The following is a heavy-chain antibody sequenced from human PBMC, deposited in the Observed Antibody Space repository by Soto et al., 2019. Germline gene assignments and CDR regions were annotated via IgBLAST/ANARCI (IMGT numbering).Heavy chain of an antibody. D-gene: IGHD2-8*01. Sequence: QVHLVQSGAEVKKPGASVQVSCKASGYSFTGNSMHWVRQAPGQGLEWMRWINPNHRGTNDAQRFRGWITMTRDTSVSTAYMDLNRLKTDNTAVYYCGIQRRGVVYWGKGTLVTVSS. V-gene: IGHV1-2*04. CDR1: GYSFTGNS. CDR3: GIQRRGVVY. J-gene: IGHJ4*02. CDR2: INPNHRGT.